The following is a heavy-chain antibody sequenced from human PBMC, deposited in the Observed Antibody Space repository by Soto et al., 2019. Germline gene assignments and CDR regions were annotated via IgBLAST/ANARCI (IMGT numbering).Heavy chain of an antibody. V-gene: IGHV4-59*01. Sequence: QVQLQESGPGLVKPSETLSLTCTVSGGSMSSYYWSWIRQPPGKGLEWIGYIYYSGSTNYNPSLKSRVTRSVDTPKNQFSLKLSSVTAAHTAVYYCARRGYGPGFPYYYGMDVWGQGTTVTVSS. CDR2: IYYSGST. CDR1: GGSMSSYY. CDR3: ARRGYGPGFPYYYGMDV. J-gene: IGHJ6*02. D-gene: IGHD3-10*01.